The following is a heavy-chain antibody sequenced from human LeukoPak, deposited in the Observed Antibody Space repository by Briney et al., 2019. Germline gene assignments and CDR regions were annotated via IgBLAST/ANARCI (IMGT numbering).Heavy chain of an antibody. J-gene: IGHJ4*02. D-gene: IGHD6-19*01. Sequence: GESLKISRKGSGYSFTSYWIGWVRQMPGKGLEWMGIIYPGDSDTRYSPSFQDQVTISADKSISTAYLQWSSLKASDTAMYYCARHRALYSSGWYGDYWGLGTLVTVSS. V-gene: IGHV5-51*01. CDR2: IYPGDSDT. CDR1: GYSFTSYW. CDR3: ARHRALYSSGWYGDY.